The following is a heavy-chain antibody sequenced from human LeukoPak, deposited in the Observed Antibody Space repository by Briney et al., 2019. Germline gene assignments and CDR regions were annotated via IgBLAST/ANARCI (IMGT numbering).Heavy chain of an antibody. CDR3: ATDSSRITMVRGVIHFDY. CDR2: FDPEVGET. Sequence: ASVKVCCKVSGYTFTELSMHWEREAPGKGLGLMGGFDPEVGETIYAQKFQGRVTMTEDPSTDTAYMELSSLRSEDTAVYYCATDSSRITMVRGVIHFDYWGQGTLVTVSS. CDR1: GYTFTELS. V-gene: IGHV1-24*01. J-gene: IGHJ4*02. D-gene: IGHD3-10*01.